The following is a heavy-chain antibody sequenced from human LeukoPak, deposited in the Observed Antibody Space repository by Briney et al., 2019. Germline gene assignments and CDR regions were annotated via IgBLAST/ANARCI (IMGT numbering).Heavy chain of an antibody. CDR1: GYTFTSYA. D-gene: IGHD6-13*01. V-gene: IGHV7-4-1*02. CDR2: INTNTGNP. CDR3: ASLRAGTLSYYFDY. J-gene: IGHJ4*02. Sequence: ASVKVSCKASGYTFTSYAMNWVRQAPGQGPEWMGWINTNTGNPTYAQGFTGRFVFSLDTSVSTAYLQISSLKAEDTAVYYCASLRAGTLSYYFDYWGQGTLVTVSS.